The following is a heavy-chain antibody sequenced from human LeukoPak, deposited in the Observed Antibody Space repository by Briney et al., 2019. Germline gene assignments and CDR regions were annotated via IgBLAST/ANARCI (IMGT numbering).Heavy chain of an antibody. V-gene: IGHV1-69*13. CDR3: AKGKYSSSLYYFDY. D-gene: IGHD6-6*01. J-gene: IGHJ4*02. CDR1: GGTFSSYA. Sequence: SVKVSCKASGGTFSSYAISWVRQAPGQGLEWMGGIIPIFGTANYAQKFQGRVTITADESTSTAYMELSSLRSEDTAVYYCAKGKYSSSLYYFDYWGQGTLVTVSS. CDR2: IIPIFGTA.